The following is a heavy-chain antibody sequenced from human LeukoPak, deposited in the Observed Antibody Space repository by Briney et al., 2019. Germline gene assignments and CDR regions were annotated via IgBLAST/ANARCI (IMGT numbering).Heavy chain of an antibody. J-gene: IGHJ3*02. D-gene: IGHD1-26*01. V-gene: IGHV4-34*01. CDR3: ALESGSSGGAFDI. CDR2: INHSGST. CDR1: GGSFSGYY. Sequence: SETLSLTCAVYGGSFSGYYWSWIRQPPGKGLEWIGEINHSGSTNYNPSLKSRVTISVDTSKNQFSLKLSSVTAADTAVYYCALESGSSGGAFDIWGQGTMVTVSS.